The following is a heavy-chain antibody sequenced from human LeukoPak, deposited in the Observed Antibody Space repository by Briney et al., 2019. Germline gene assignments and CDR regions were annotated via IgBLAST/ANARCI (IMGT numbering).Heavy chain of an antibody. CDR2: IYHSGST. J-gene: IGHJ5*02. Sequence: SETLSLTCTVSGYSISSGYYWGWIRQPPGKGLEWIGSIYHSGSTYYNPSLKSRVTISVDTSKNQFSLKLSSVTAADTAVYYCARVRSCSDWLLMFDPWGQGTLVTVSS. V-gene: IGHV4-38-2*02. CDR3: ARVRSCSDWLLMFDP. CDR1: GYSISSGYY. D-gene: IGHD1-26*01.